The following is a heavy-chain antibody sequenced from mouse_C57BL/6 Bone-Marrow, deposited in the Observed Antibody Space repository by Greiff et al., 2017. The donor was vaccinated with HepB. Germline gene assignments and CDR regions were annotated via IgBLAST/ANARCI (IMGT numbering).Heavy chain of an antibody. V-gene: IGHV1-81*01. D-gene: IGHD1-1*01. CDR2: IYPRSGNT. J-gene: IGHJ4*01. CDR1: GYTFTSYG. CDR3: ARDYYGSSGYYAMDY. Sequence: VKLQESGAELARPGASVKLSCKASGYTFTSYGISWVKQRTGQGLEWIGEIYPRSGNTYYNEKFKGKATLTADKSSSTAYMELRSLTSEDSAVYFCARDYYGSSGYYAMDYWGQGTSVTVSS.